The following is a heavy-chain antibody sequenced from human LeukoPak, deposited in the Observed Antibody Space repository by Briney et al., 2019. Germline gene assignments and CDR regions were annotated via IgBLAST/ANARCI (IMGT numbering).Heavy chain of an antibody. J-gene: IGHJ2*01. Sequence: GGSLRLSCAASGFTFSSYAMSWVRQAPGKGLEWVSAISGSGGSTYYADSVKGRFTISRDNSKNTLYLQMNSLRAEDTAVYYCARFHYYDSSGGLQYFDLWGRGTLVTVSS. D-gene: IGHD3-22*01. V-gene: IGHV3-23*01. CDR3: ARFHYYDSSGGLQYFDL. CDR1: GFTFSSYA. CDR2: ISGSGGST.